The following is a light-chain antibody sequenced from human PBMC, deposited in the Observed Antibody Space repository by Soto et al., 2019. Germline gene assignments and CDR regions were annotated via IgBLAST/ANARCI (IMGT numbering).Light chain of an antibody. V-gene: IGLV2-14*01. CDR1: TSDIAGYNY. CDR3: NSFTSASFYV. Sequence: DPRSESPAQSTTLSGTVSTSDIAGYNYVSWYQQHPGKAPKLLIYEVTSRASGVSHRFSGSKSGNTASLTISGLQAEDEAEYYCNSFTSASFYVFGTGTKVTVL. J-gene: IGLJ1*01. CDR2: EVT.